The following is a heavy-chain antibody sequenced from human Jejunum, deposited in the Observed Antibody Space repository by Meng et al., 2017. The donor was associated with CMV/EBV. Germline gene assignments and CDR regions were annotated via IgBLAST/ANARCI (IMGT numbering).Heavy chain of an antibody. D-gene: IGHD3-10*01. V-gene: IGHV2-5*02. CDR1: GFSLSTGGGG. CDR3: AHRREHSGSWGWGDFDY. Sequence: QIPLQGAGPTRVNPTPTLTLTCTFSGFSLSTGGGGVGWIRQPPGKALEYLALIYWDNDKFYSPSLKSRLTIAKDTPKNQVVLTMTNMDPVDTATYYCAHRREHSGSWGWGDFDYWGQGTLVTVSS. CDR2: IYWDNDK. J-gene: IGHJ4*02.